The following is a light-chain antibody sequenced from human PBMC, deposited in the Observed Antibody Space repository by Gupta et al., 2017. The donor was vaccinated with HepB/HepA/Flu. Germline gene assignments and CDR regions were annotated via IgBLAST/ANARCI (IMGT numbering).Light chain of an antibody. CDR1: KLGNKY. J-gene: IGLJ2*01. Sequence: SYDLTQPPSLSVSPGQTASITCSGDKLGNKYTSWYQHRPGQSPVAGIYEDSKRPSGIPERFSGSNSGNTATLTITGTQALDEADYYCQAWDRNTLIFGGGTKLTVL. V-gene: IGLV3-1*01. CDR2: EDS. CDR3: QAWDRNTLI.